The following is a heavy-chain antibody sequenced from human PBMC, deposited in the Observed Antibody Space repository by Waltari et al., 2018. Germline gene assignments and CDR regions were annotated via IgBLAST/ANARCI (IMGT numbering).Heavy chain of an antibody. V-gene: IGHV5-51*01. D-gene: IGHD4-4*01. CDR3: ARHDDYSNYGLFFY. Sequence: EVQLVQSGAEVTKPGASLKISCTGSGYSFTSYSTEWVRQTPGKGLECRGLIYPGDSDTRYSPSFQGQVTISADKYISTAYLQWSSLKASDTAMYYCARHDDYSNYGLFFYWGQGTLVTVSS. CDR1: GYSFTSYS. J-gene: IGHJ4*02. CDR2: IYPGDSDT.